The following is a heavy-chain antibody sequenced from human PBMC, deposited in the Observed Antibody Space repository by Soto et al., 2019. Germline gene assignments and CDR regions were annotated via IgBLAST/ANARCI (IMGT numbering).Heavy chain of an antibody. V-gene: IGHV4-31*03. D-gene: IGHD3-22*01. CDR3: ARGLGVSSGYYSYYFDY. Sequence: SETLSLTCTVSGGSISSGGYYWSWIRQHPGKGREWIGYNYDSGSTYYNPSLKSRVTISVDTSKNQFSLKLSSVTAADTAVYYCARGLGVSSGYYSYYFDYWGQGTLVTVSS. J-gene: IGHJ4*02. CDR1: GGSISSGGYY. CDR2: NYDSGST.